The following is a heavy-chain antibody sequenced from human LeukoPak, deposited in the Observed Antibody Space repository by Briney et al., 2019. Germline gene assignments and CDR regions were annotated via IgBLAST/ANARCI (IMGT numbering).Heavy chain of an antibody. D-gene: IGHD1-14*01. CDR1: GFTFSNYA. CDR3: AKAKGAGPYYFDY. Sequence: GGSLRLSCAASGFTFSNYAMTWVRQVPGKGLEWVSGLSVSGGSTYYADSVKGRFTISRDNSKNTLYLQMNSLRAEDTAVYYCAKAKGAGPYYFDYWGQGILVTVSS. CDR2: LSVSGGST. V-gene: IGHV3-23*01. J-gene: IGHJ4*02.